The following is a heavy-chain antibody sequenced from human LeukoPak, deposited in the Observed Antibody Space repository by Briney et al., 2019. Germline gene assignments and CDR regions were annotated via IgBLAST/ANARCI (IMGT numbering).Heavy chain of an antibody. D-gene: IGHD6-19*01. J-gene: IGHJ6*03. V-gene: IGHV3-66*04. Sequence: GGSLRLSCAASGFTVSSNYMSWVRQAPGKGLEWVSVIYSGGSTYYADSVKGRFTISRDNSKNTLYLQMSSLRAEDTAVYYCARRAWLANYYYYYYMDVWGKGTTVTISS. CDR3: ARRAWLANYYYYYYMDV. CDR2: IYSGGST. CDR1: GFTVSSNY.